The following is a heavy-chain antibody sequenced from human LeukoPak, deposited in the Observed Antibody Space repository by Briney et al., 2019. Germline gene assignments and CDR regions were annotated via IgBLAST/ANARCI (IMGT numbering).Heavy chain of an antibody. CDR3: ATADKWEPLDY. CDR2: FEPEDGEP. V-gene: IGHV1-24*01. J-gene: IGHJ4*02. Sequence: ASVKVSCKVSGNSLRDTSIHWVRQAPGQWLEWMGGFEPEDGEPIFAQTFQGRLSITEDTSTDTAHMELSSLTVEDTAVYYCATADKWEPLDYWGQGTLVTVSS. D-gene: IGHD1-26*01. CDR1: GNSLRDTS.